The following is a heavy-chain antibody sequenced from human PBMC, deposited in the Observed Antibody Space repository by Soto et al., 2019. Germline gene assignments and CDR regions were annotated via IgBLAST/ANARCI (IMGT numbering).Heavy chain of an antibody. CDR2: ISPSVGA. J-gene: IGHJ4*02. CDR1: GGSLSGYY. Sequence: QVQLQQWGAGLLKPSETLSLTCAVYGGSLSGYYWSWIRQPPGKGLEWIGEISPSVGANYEPSLKSRVTVSVDTSKNHFSLKLGSVTAADTAVYYCARGGPDSGAYPGEFDSWGQGSLVTVSS. D-gene: IGHD1-26*01. CDR3: ARGGPDSGAYPGEFDS. V-gene: IGHV4-34*01.